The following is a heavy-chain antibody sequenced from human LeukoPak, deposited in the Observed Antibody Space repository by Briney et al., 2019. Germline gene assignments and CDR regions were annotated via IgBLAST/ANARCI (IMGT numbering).Heavy chain of an antibody. D-gene: IGHD2-2*01. CDR1: GYTFTDYY. V-gene: IGHV1-2*02. CDR2: INPNSGGT. Sequence: ASVKVSCKASGYTFTDYYMHWVRQAPGQGLEWMGWINPNSGGTNYAQKFQGRVTMTRDTSISTAYMELSRLRSDDTAVYYCARVVPAAILGRVGWFDPWGQGTLVTVSS. J-gene: IGHJ5*02. CDR3: ARVVPAAILGRVGWFDP.